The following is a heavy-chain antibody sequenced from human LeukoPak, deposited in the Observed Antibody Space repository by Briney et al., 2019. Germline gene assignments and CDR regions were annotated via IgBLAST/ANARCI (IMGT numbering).Heavy chain of an antibody. CDR2: IRQDGSEK. Sequence: GGSLRLSCAASGFTFSAYWTTWVRQAPGKGLEWVANIRQDGSEKFYADSVKGRFTISRDNSKNTLYLQMNRLRAEDTAVYYCAQGYRTFDYWGQGTLVTVSS. D-gene: IGHD6-13*01. V-gene: IGHV3-7*03. CDR3: AQGYRTFDY. J-gene: IGHJ4*02. CDR1: GFTFSAYW.